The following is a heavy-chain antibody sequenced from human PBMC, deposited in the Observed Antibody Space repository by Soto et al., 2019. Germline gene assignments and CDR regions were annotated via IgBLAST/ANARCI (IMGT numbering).Heavy chain of an antibody. V-gene: IGHV5-10-1*01. CDR2: IDPSDSFI. J-gene: IGHJ1*01. Sequence: GESLKISCKGSGYIFSNYHISWVRQMPGKGLEWMGRIDPSDSFITYSPSFEGHVTISVDKSNSTAYLKWNSLKTSDNAMYYCARHGIDSVPLEYLKHWGQGTLVTVSS. CDR1: GYIFSNYH. CDR3: ARHGIDSVPLEYLKH. D-gene: IGHD1-26*01.